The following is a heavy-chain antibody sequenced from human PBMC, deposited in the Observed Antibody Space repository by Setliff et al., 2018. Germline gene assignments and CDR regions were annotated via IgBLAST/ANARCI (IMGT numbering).Heavy chain of an antibody. J-gene: IGHJ3*01. D-gene: IGHD6-25*01. CDR2: IWGDGGTK. CDR3: ARSPANGGHDAFDV. V-gene: IGHV3-33*08. Sequence: PGGSLRLSCAVSGVFFRNYRMHWVRQAPGKGLEWVAVIWGDGGTKYHADSVKGRFTISRDNAKNSLYLQMNSLGAEDTAVYFCARSPANGGHDAFDVWGQGTMVTVSS. CDR1: GVFFRNYR.